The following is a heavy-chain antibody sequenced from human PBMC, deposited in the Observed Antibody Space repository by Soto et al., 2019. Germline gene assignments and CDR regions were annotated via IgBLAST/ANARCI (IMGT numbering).Heavy chain of an antibody. Sequence: SLRLSCAASGFTFSSYSMNWVRQAPGKGLEWVSSISSSSSYIYYADSVKGRFTISRDNAKNSLYLQMNSLRAEDTAFYYCARSVPALYYYDSSGPFDYWGQGTLVTVSS. CDR1: GFTFSSYS. J-gene: IGHJ4*02. CDR3: ARSVPALYYYDSSGPFDY. D-gene: IGHD3-22*01. V-gene: IGHV3-21*01. CDR2: ISSSSSYI.